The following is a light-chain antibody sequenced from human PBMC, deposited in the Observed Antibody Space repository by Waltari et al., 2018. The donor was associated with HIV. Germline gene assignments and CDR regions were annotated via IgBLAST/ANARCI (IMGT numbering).Light chain of an antibody. J-gene: IGKJ3*01. CDR1: QSVFYSSDNKNY. V-gene: IGKV4-1*01. CDR2: WAA. Sequence: DIVMTQSPDSLTVSLGERATFNCKSSQSVFYSSDNKNYLAWYQQKPGQPPKLLIYWAATRESWVPDRFSGSGSGTDFTLTITILQAEDVAVYYCQQYYSTPFTFGPGTKVDIK. CDR3: QQYYSTPFT.